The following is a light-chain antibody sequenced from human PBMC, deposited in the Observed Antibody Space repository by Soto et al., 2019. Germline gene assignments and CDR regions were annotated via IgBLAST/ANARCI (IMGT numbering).Light chain of an antibody. V-gene: IGKV1-33*01. J-gene: IGKJ5*01. Sequence: DIQMTQSPSSLSASVGERVTITCQASQDISNYLTWYQQKPGKAPKXXIYDASNLETGVPSRFSGSGSGTDFTFTISSLQPEDMATYYCQRYDNLPITFGQGTRLEIK. CDR3: QRYDNLPIT. CDR2: DAS. CDR1: QDISNY.